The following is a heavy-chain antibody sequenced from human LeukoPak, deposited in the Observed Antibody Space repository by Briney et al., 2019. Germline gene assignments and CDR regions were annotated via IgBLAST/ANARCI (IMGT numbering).Heavy chain of an antibody. D-gene: IGHD2-21*02. CDR1: GGTFSSYA. CDR3: ARPSIAYCGGDCSYGMDV. Sequence: SVKVSCKASGGTFSSYAISWVRQAPGQGLEWMGGIIPIFGTANYAQKFQGRVTITADESTSTAYMELSSLRSEDTAVYYCARPSIAYCGGDCSYGMDVWAQGTTVTVSS. CDR2: IIPIFGTA. J-gene: IGHJ6*02. V-gene: IGHV1-69*01.